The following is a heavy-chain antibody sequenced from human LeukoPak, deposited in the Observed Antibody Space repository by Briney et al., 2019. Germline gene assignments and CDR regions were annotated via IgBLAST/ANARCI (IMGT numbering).Heavy chain of an antibody. CDR1: GFTFSSYE. J-gene: IGHJ4*02. D-gene: IGHD3-22*01. CDR2: ISSSGSTI. CDR3: ARDWAPYDSSGYYDY. Sequence: GGSLRLSRAASGFTFSSYEMNLVRQAPGKGLEWVSYISSSGSTIYYADSVKGRFTISRDNAKNSLYLQMNSLRAEDTAVYYCARDWAPYDSSGYYDYWGQGTLVTVSS. V-gene: IGHV3-48*03.